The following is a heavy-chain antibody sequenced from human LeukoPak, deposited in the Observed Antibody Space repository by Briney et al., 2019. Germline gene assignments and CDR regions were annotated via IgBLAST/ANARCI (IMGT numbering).Heavy chain of an antibody. CDR3: ARGGGYSYGPTVAYYYGMDV. CDR1: GYTFTSYD. D-gene: IGHD5-18*01. J-gene: IGHJ6*02. V-gene: IGHV1-8*01. CDR2: MNPNSGNT. Sequence: ASVKVSCKASGYTFTSYDINWVRQATGQGLEWMGWMNPNSGNTGYAQKFQGRVTVTRNTSISTAYMELSSLRSEDTAVYYCARGGGYSYGPTVAYYYGMDVWGQGTTVTVSS.